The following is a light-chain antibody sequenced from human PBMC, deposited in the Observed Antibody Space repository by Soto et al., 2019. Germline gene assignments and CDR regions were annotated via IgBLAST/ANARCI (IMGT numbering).Light chain of an antibody. CDR1: SRDVGGNNY. CDR2: EVS. V-gene: IGLV2-8*01. CDR3: LSYAGSTNYV. J-gene: IGLJ1*01. Sequence: QSVLTQPPSASGSPGQSVSISCTGTSRDVGGNNYVSWYQQHPGKAPKLMIYEVSKRPSGVPDRLSGSKSGNTASLTVSGLQAEDEADYFCLSYAGSTNYVFGTGTKV.